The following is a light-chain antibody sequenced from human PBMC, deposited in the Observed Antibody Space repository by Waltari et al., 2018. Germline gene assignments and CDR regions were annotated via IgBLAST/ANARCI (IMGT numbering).Light chain of an antibody. Sequence: DIVMTQSPDSLAVSLGVRATIHCTSSQSVLFSSNSKNYLAWYQQKPGQPPKLLIYWASTRESGVPDRFSGSGSGTDFTLTISSLQAEDVAVYYCQQFYTTPPTFGQGTKVEIK. CDR1: QSVLFSSNSKNY. V-gene: IGKV4-1*01. CDR2: WAS. J-gene: IGKJ1*01. CDR3: QQFYTTPPT.